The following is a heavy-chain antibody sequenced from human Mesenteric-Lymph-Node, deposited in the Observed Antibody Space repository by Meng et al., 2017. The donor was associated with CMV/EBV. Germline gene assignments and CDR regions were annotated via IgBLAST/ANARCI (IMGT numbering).Heavy chain of an antibody. Sequence: SETLSLTCTVSGGSISSSSYYWGWIRQPPGKGLEWIGTIYYNGDTYSNPSLKSRVTISVDTSKNRFSLTLSSVTAADTAVYYCARVPFVAVPSAIRTRHYYNGMDVWGQGTTVTVSS. J-gene: IGHJ6*02. CDR3: ARVPFVAVPSAIRTRHYYNGMDV. CDR2: IYYNGDT. D-gene: IGHD2-2*02. V-gene: IGHV4-39*07. CDR1: GGSISSSSYY.